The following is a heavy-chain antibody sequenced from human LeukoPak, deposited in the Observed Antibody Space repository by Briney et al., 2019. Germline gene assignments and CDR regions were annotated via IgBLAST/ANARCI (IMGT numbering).Heavy chain of an antibody. J-gene: IGHJ4*02. Sequence: GGSLRLSCAASGFTFSNYGMHWVRQAPGKGLEWVAVISHDAGGTNYGDSVKGRFTISRDNAKNTLFLQMNSLRAEDTSVYYCARARAVADTSFDYWGQGILVTVSS. D-gene: IGHD6-19*01. CDR1: GFTFSNYG. CDR2: ISHDAGGT. V-gene: IGHV3-30*03. CDR3: ARARAVADTSFDY.